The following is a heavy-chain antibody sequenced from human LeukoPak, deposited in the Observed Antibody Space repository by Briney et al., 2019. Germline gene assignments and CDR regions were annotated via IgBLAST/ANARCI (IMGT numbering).Heavy chain of an antibody. V-gene: IGHV1-46*01. D-gene: IGHD6-19*01. CDR1: GYTFTSYY. J-gene: IGHJ4*02. Sequence: ASVKVSCKASGYTFTSYYMHWVRQAPGQGLEWMGIINPSGGSTSYAQKFQGRVTMTRDTSTSTVYMELSSLRSEDTAVYYCAREFWGSGFTGYFDYWGQGTLVTVSS. CDR2: INPSGGST. CDR3: AREFWGSGFTGYFDY.